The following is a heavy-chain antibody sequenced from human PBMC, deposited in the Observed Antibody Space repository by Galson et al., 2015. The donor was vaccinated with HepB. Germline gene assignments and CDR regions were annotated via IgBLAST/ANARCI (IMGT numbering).Heavy chain of an antibody. CDR2: ISWNSGSI. CDR1: GFTFDDFA. CDR3: VKDSGYSGYGGLPFYMDV. J-gene: IGHJ6*03. D-gene: IGHD3-22*01. Sequence: SLRLSCAGSGFTFDDFAMHWVRQAPGKGLEWVSGISWNSGSIGYAASVKGRFTISRDNAKNSLNLQMNSLRPEDTALYYCVKDSGYSGYGGLPFYMDVWGKGTTVSVSS. V-gene: IGHV3-9*01.